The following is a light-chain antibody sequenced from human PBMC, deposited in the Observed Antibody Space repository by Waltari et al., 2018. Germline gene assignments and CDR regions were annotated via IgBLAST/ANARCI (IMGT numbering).Light chain of an antibody. CDR1: CSDVGGYNY. CDR3: SSYTSISTLV. V-gene: IGLV2-14*01. CDR2: DVS. J-gene: IGLJ3*02. Sequence: QSALSQPASVSGSPGQSITISCTGTCSDVGGYNYVSWFQQHPGGAPKLMIYDVSKRPSEVCQGFSGSKSVNAASMTISGRQAEDEADYVCSSYTSISTLVFGVGTKVTVL.